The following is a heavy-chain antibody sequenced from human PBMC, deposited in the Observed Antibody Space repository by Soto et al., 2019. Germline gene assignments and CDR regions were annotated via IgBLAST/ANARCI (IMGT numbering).Heavy chain of an antibody. CDR1: GGTFNSHA. Sequence: QVQLVQSVAEVKKPGSSVTVSCKASGGTFNSHAVNWVRRAPGQGLEWMGGFIPVFGTANYAHKFQGRLTITADRSKTTAYMELTSLVSEDTAVYYCARGAFGGGYYANFDHWGQGTLVTVSS. V-gene: IGHV1-69*06. CDR3: ARGAFGGGYYANFDH. J-gene: IGHJ4*02. CDR2: FIPVFGTA. D-gene: IGHD3-3*01.